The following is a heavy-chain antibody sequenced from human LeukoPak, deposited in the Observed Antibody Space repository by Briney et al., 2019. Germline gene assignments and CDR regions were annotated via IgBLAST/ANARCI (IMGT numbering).Heavy chain of an antibody. CDR1: GYTFTRYH. CDR3: ARDPGSSFPHNWFDP. CDR2: INPSGGTT. J-gene: IGHJ5*02. D-gene: IGHD3-10*01. Sequence: ASVKVSCKASGYTFTRYHMHWVRQAPGQGLEYMGIINPSGGTTSYAPKFQGRVTMTRDTSTGTVYMELSSLRFEDTAVYYCARDPGSSFPHNWFDPWGQGTLVTVSS. V-gene: IGHV1-46*01.